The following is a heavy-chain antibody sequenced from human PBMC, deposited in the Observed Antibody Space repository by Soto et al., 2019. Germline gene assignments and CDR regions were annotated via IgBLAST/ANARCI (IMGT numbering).Heavy chain of an antibody. CDR3: AGGFAGTIKGNDH. D-gene: IGHD1-7*01. J-gene: IGHJ4*02. Sequence: QTLSLTFVLSGYSVSSNSAAWSWVRQSPSRVLEWLGRTYYRSQWQYDYAISVKGRITINPDTSRNQFSLQLNSVTPEDTAVYYCAGGFAGTIKGNDHWGQGTLVTV. CDR2: TYYRSQWQY. V-gene: IGHV6-1*01. CDR1: GYSVSSNSAA.